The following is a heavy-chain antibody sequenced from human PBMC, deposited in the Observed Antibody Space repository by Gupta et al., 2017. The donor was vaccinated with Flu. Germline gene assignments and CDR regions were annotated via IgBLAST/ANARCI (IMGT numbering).Heavy chain of an antibody. V-gene: IGHV1-69*02. CDR2: IIPILGIA. Sequence: QVQLVQSGAEVKKPGSSVKVSCKASGGTFSSYTISWVRQAPGQGLEWMGRIIPILGIANYAQKYQGRVTITADKSTSTAYMELSRLRSEDTAVYYCARAYYYDSSGYSIDYWGQGTLVTVSS. CDR3: ARAYYYDSSGYSIDY. D-gene: IGHD3-22*01. J-gene: IGHJ4*02. CDR1: GGTFSSYT.